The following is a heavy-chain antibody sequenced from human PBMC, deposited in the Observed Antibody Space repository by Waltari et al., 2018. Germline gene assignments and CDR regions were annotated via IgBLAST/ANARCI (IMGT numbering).Heavy chain of an antibody. D-gene: IGHD6-13*01. Sequence: QVQLQESGPGLVKPSETLSLTCAVSGYSISSGYYWGWIRQPPGKGLEWIGSIYHSGSTYYNPSLKSRVTISVDTSKNQFSLKLSSVTAADTAVYYCATTVDGSSSWLDDAFDIWGQGTMVTVSS. J-gene: IGHJ3*02. CDR2: IYHSGST. V-gene: IGHV4-38-2*01. CDR3: ATTVDGSSSWLDDAFDI. CDR1: GYSISSGYY.